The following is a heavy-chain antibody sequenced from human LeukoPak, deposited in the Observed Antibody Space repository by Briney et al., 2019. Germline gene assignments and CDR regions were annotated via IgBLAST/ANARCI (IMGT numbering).Heavy chain of an antibody. V-gene: IGHV3-23*01. CDR3: AKSDSSGYSGFN. Sequence: GGSLRLSCTASGFTLSSYEMTWIRQAPGKGLEWVSAISGSGVGTYSADSVKGRLTISRDTSKNTVYLQMNSLRAEDTAVYYCAKSDSSGYSGFNWGQGTLVTVSS. J-gene: IGHJ4*02. CDR1: GFTLSSYE. D-gene: IGHD3-22*01. CDR2: ISGSGVGT.